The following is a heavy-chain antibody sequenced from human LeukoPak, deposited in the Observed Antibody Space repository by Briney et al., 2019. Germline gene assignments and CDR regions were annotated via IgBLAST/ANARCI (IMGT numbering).Heavy chain of an antibody. CDR2: IYYSGST. J-gene: IGHJ6*02. D-gene: IGHD6-13*01. Sequence: SETLSLTCTVSGGSISSYYWSWIRQPPGKGLEWIGYIYYSGSTNYNPSLKSRVTISVDTSKNQFSLKLSSVTAADTAVYYCARDRVPMSSSWYPGYYYGMDVWGQGTTVTVSS. CDR3: ARDRVPMSSSWYPGYYYGMDV. V-gene: IGHV4-59*01. CDR1: GGSISSYY.